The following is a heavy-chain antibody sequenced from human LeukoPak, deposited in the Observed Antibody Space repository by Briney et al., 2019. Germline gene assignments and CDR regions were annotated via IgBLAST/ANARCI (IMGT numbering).Heavy chain of an antibody. Sequence: HSGGSLRLSCAASGFTFSSYAMHWVRQAPGKGLEYVSAISSNGGSTYYANSVKGRFTISRDNSKNTLYLQMGSLRAEDMAVYYCVRDQLWFGELENAFDIWGQGTMVTVSS. CDR2: ISSNGGST. CDR3: VRDQLWFGELENAFDI. CDR1: GFTFSSYA. J-gene: IGHJ3*02. D-gene: IGHD3-10*01. V-gene: IGHV3-64*01.